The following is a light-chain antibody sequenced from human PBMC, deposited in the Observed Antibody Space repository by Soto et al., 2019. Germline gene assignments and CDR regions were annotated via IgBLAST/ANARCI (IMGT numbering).Light chain of an antibody. Sequence: ASVGDRVTITCRASQTISTWMAWYQQKPGRAPKLLVYDASTLQSGVASRFSGSGSGTEFTLIISGLQPEDFATYYCLQHNNYPWTFGQGTMVDIK. V-gene: IGKV1-9*01. CDR3: LQHNNYPWT. J-gene: IGKJ1*01. CDR1: QTISTW. CDR2: DAS.